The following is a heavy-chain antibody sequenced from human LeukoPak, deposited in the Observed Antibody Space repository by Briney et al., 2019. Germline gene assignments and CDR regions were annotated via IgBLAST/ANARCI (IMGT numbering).Heavy chain of an antibody. J-gene: IGHJ4*02. V-gene: IGHV4-59*05. CDR1: GASISTYY. CDR2: MYNTGST. D-gene: IGHD6-13*01. Sequence: PSETLSLTCTVSGASISTYYWSWIRQPAGKGLEWIGRMYNTGSTYYNPSLKSRVTISVDTSKNQFSLKLSSVTAADTAVYYCARLRGGSSSWFHFDYWGQGTLVTVSS. CDR3: ARLRGGSSSWFHFDY.